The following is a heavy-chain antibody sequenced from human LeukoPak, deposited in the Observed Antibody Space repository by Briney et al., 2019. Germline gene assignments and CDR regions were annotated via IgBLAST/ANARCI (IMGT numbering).Heavy chain of an antibody. CDR2: ISGSGGST. CDR1: GFTFSSYA. V-gene: IGHV3-23*01. J-gene: IGHJ4*02. D-gene: IGHD4-17*01. Sequence: GGSLRLSCAASGFTFSSYAMSWVRQAPGKGLEWVSAISGSGGSTYYADSVKGRFPLPRDNSKNTLYMQMDSLRAEDTAVYYCAKLDYGDYPYYFDYWGQGTLVTVSS. CDR3: AKLDYGDYPYYFDY.